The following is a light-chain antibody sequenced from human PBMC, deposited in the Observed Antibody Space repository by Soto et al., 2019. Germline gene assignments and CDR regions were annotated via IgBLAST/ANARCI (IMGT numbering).Light chain of an antibody. CDR2: NNN. Sequence: QSVLTQPPSASATPGQRVTISCSGGNSNIGSNTVNWYQLLPGTAPKLLIYNNNQRPSGVPDRFSGSKSGASASLAIGGLQSEDEADYYCAAWDDSLNGLWVFGGGTKVTVL. CDR3: AAWDDSLNGLWV. CDR1: NSNIGSNT. J-gene: IGLJ3*02. V-gene: IGLV1-44*01.